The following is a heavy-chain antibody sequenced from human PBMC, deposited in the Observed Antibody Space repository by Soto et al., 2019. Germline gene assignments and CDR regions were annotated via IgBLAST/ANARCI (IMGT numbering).Heavy chain of an antibody. CDR2: VSFDGSNK. Sequence: SGGGVVQPGRSLRLSCAASGFTFSTHAMHWVRQAPGKGLECVAIVSFDGSNKYYADSVKGRFTISRDNSKNTLYLQMSGLTPEDTAVYYCARDQTGITTAGGGRIDHWGQGTLVTVSS. J-gene: IGHJ4*02. D-gene: IGHD6-13*01. V-gene: IGHV3-30-3*01. CDR3: ARDQTGITTAGGGRIDH. CDR1: GFTFSTHA.